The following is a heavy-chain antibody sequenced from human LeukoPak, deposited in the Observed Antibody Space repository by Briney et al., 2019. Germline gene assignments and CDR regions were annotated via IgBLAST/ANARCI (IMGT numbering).Heavy chain of an antibody. V-gene: IGHV4-59*12. CDR3: ARGSDYERYAAHAFDI. J-gene: IGHJ3*02. CDR1: GGSISNYY. CDR2: IYHSGST. D-gene: IGHD5-12*01. Sequence: SETLSLTCTVSGGSISNYYWSWIRQPPGKGLEWIGYIYHSGSTYYNPSLKSRVTISVDRSKNQFSLKLSSVTAAYTAVYYCARGSDYERYAAHAFDIWGQGTMVTVSS.